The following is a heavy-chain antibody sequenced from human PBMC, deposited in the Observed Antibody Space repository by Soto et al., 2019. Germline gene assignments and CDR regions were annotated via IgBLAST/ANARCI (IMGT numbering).Heavy chain of an antibody. Sequence: SETLSLTCTVSGGSVSSGSYYWSWIWQPPGKGLEWIGYIYYSGSTNYNPSLKSRVTISVDTSKNQFSLKLSSVTAADTAVYYCARDDTVGQVRMGGIMDVWGQGTTVTVSS. CDR2: IYYSGST. V-gene: IGHV4-61*01. CDR1: GGSVSSGSYY. D-gene: IGHD4-17*01. J-gene: IGHJ6*02. CDR3: ARDDTVGQVRMGGIMDV.